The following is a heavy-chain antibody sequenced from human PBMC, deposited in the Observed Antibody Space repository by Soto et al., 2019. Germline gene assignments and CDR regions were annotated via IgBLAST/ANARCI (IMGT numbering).Heavy chain of an antibody. V-gene: IGHV3-30*18. D-gene: IGHD1-26*01. Sequence: GGSLRLSCAVSGFTFSSFGMHWVRQAPGEGLEWVAIISYDGKNEYYADSMKGRFTISRDNSKNTLYLQINSLRAEDTALYYCAKDREEYYYGMDVWGQGTTVTVSS. CDR2: ISYDGKNE. CDR3: AKDREEYYYGMDV. J-gene: IGHJ6*02. CDR1: GFTFSSFG.